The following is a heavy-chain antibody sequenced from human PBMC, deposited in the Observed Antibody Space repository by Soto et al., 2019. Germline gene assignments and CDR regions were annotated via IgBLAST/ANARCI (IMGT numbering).Heavy chain of an antibody. J-gene: IGHJ3*02. CDR1: GYTFTSYG. CDR3: AMESHTLFGVVIIGASDI. V-gene: IGHV1-18*01. Sequence: ASVRVSCKASGYTFTSYGISWVRQAPGQGLEWMGWISAYNGNTNYAQKLQGRVTMTTDTSTSTAYMELRSLRSDDTAVYYCAMESHTLFGVVIIGASDIWGQGTMVTVSS. D-gene: IGHD3-3*01. CDR2: ISAYNGNT.